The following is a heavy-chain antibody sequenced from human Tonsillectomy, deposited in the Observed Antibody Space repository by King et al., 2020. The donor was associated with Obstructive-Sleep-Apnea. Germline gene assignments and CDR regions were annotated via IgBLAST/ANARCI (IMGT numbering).Heavy chain of an antibody. J-gene: IGHJ2*01. D-gene: IGHD3/OR15-3a*01. Sequence: VQLVESGGGLVQPGRSLRLSCAASGFTFDDYAIHWVRQAPGKGLEWVSGVNWNSGNIDYAVSVQGRFTISRDNAKNSLYLQMNSLRAEDTAFYYCAKASEVGTGLGYFDLWGRGTLVTVSS. CDR3: AKASEVGTGLGYFDL. CDR1: GFTFDDYA. V-gene: IGHV3-9*01. CDR2: VNWNSGNI.